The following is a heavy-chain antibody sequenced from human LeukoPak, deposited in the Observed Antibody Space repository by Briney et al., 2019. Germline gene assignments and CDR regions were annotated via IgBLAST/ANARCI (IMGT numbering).Heavy chain of an antibody. CDR2: ISVDGSNE. CDR1: GFTFSSFG. V-gene: IGHV3-30*18. D-gene: IGHD5-18*01. CDR3: AKGVGYTNGPE. J-gene: IGHJ4*02. Sequence: PGGSLRLSCAASGFTFSSFGMHWVRQAPGKGLEWVAVISVDGSNEYYADSVKGRFTISRDNSKNTLFLQMNSLRPEDTGVYYCAKGVGYTNGPEWGQGTRVTVSS.